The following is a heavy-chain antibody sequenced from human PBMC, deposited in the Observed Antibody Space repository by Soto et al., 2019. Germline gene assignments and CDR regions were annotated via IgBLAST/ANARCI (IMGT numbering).Heavy chain of an antibody. J-gene: IGHJ4*02. Sequence: VQLVESGGGLVQPGGSLRLSCAASGFIFSDHYMDWVRQAPGKGLEWVGRIQNKANSYTTEYAASVKGRFTISRDDSKNSLYLQMNSLKPEDTAVYYCTRIPLVAATGGRDIDYCGQKTLLTVSS. CDR2: IQNKANSYTT. V-gene: IGHV3-72*01. CDR3: TRIPLVAATGGRDIDY. D-gene: IGHD1-26*01. CDR1: GFIFSDHY.